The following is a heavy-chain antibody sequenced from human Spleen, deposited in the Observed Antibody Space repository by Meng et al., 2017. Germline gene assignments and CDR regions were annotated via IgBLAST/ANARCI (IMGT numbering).Heavy chain of an antibody. CDR1: GYTFTSYF. D-gene: IGHD5-18*01. CDR2: INCNNGGT. Sequence: QVQLVQSGAEVMKPGASFKVSCRASGYTFTSYFLHWVRQAPGQGLEWLATINCNNGGTNYAQRFQGRVTLTRDTPTSTVYMELSSLGYEDTAVYYCAREQPPSHFDYLGQGILVTVSS. V-gene: IGHV1-46*01. CDR3: AREQPPSHFDY. J-gene: IGHJ4*02.